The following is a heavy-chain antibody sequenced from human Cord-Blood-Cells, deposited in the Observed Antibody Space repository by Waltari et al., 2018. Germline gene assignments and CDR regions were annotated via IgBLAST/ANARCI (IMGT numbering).Heavy chain of an antibody. D-gene: IGHD1-26*01. CDR3: ARDKGIRYSGSYYAFDI. CDR1: GYTFTGYY. V-gene: IGHV1-2*02. Sequence: QVQLVQSGAEVKKPGASVKVSCKASGYTFTGYYMHWVRQAPGQGLEWSGWINPNRGGTNDAQKFQGRVTMTRDTSISTAYMELSRLRSDDTAVYYCARDKGIRYSGSYYAFDIWGQGTMVTVSS. J-gene: IGHJ3*02. CDR2: INPNRGGT.